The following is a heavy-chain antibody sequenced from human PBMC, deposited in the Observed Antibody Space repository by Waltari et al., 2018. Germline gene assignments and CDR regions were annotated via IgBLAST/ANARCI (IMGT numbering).Heavy chain of an antibody. CDR3: ARVLQLVGGSAFDP. CDR1: GYTFTCYY. D-gene: IGHD6-6*01. Sequence: QVQLVQSGAAVKKPGASVKVSCKASGYTFTCYYMHWVRQAPGQGLEWMGRINPNSGGTNYAQKFQGRVTMTRDTSISTAYMELSRLRSDDTAVYYCARVLQLVGGSAFDPWGQGTLVTVSS. CDR2: INPNSGGT. J-gene: IGHJ5*02. V-gene: IGHV1-2*06.